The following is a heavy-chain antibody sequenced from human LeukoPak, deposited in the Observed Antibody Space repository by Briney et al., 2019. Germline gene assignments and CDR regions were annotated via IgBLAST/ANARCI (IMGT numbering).Heavy chain of an antibody. CDR3: AKDRWLEWELPNDY. Sequence: GGSLRLSCAASGFTFSSYAMSWVRQAPGKGLEWVSAISGSGGSAYYADSVKGRFTISKDNSKNTLYLQMNSLRAEDTAVYYCAKDRWLEWELPNDYWGQGTLVTVSS. V-gene: IGHV3-23*01. D-gene: IGHD1-26*01. J-gene: IGHJ4*02. CDR2: ISGSGGSA. CDR1: GFTFSSYA.